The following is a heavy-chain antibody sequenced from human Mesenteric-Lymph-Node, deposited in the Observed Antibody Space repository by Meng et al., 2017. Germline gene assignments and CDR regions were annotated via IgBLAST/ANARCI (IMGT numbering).Heavy chain of an antibody. J-gene: IGHJ4*02. Sequence: GESLKISCAASGFTFSHYGMDWVRQAPGRGLEWVAAISWDGNNKHYANSVKGRFTISRDDPKDTLYLQMNSLSVEDSALYFCARDSLSAFDYWGQGALVTVSS. V-gene: IGHV3-30*06. CDR3: ARDSLSAFDY. CDR1: GFTFSHYG. CDR2: ISWDGNNK.